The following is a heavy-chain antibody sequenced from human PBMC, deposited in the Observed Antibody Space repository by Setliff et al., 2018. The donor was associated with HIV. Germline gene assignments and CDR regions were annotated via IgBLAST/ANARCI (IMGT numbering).Heavy chain of an antibody. CDR3: ARAYNVYDYRFDSSGYDY. D-gene: IGHD3-22*01. CDR2: TKYDGSES. V-gene: IGHV3-7*03. Sequence: GGSLRLSCVASGLTFNRYWMSWVRQVPGKGLEWVSNTKYDGSESCYVDSGKGRFIASTDNAKNSLFLEMNSLKAEDTAVYYCARAYNVYDYRFDSSGYDYWGQGTLVTVSS. CDR1: GLTFNRYW. J-gene: IGHJ4*02.